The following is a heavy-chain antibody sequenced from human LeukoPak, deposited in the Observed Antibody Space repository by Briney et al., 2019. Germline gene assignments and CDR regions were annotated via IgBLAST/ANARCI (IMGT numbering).Heavy chain of an antibody. CDR3: ARVGRIYDILTGYHYYFDY. CDR2: IYYSGST. D-gene: IGHD3-9*01. J-gene: IGHJ4*02. V-gene: IGHV4-59*01. Sequence: PSGTLSLTCTVSGGSISSYYWSWIRQPPGKGLEWIGYIYYSGSTNYNPSLKSRVTISVDTSKNQFSLKLSSVTAADTAVYYCARVGRIYDILTGYHYYFDYWGQGTLVTVSS. CDR1: GGSISSYY.